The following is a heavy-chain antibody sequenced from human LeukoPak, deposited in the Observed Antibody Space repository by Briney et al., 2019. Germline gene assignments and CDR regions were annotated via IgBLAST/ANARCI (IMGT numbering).Heavy chain of an antibody. Sequence: SETLSLTCTVSGGSISSYYWSWIRQPPGKGLEWIGYIYYSGSTNYNPSLKSRVTISVDTSKNQFSLKLSSVTAADTAVYYCARRLVAAGGDAFDIWGQGTMVTVSS. J-gene: IGHJ3*02. CDR2: IYYSGST. CDR1: GGSISSYY. CDR3: ARRLVAAGGDAFDI. V-gene: IGHV4-59*08. D-gene: IGHD5-12*01.